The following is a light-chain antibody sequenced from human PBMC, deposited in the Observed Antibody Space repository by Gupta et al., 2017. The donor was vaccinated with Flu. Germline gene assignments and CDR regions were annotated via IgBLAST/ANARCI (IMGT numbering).Light chain of an antibody. Sequence: QSVLTQPPSASGTPGQRVILSCSGSDSNIGTNTVHWYQQFPGTAPQLLIYSNDQRPSGVPDRFSGSKSGTSASLAISGLQSDDEADYYCSAWDGSLQGQLFGGGTKLTVV. V-gene: IGLV1-44*01. CDR3: SAWDGSLQGQL. CDR2: SND. J-gene: IGLJ3*02. CDR1: DSNIGTNT.